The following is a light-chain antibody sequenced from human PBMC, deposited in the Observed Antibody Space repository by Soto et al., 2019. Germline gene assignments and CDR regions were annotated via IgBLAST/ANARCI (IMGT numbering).Light chain of an antibody. Sequence: QPLLTQSPSASASLGASVKLTCTLSSGHSSYAIAWHQQQPEKGPRYLMKLNSDGSHSKGDGIPDRFSGSSSGAERYLTISSLQSEDEADYYCQTWGTGIRVVFGGGTKVTVL. CDR1: SGHSSYA. CDR3: QTWGTGIRVV. V-gene: IGLV4-69*01. CDR2: LNSDGSH. J-gene: IGLJ2*01.